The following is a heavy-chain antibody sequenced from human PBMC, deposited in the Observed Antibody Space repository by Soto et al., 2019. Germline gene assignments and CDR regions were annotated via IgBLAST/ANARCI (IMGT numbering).Heavy chain of an antibody. CDR1: GASISSGGYY. V-gene: IGHV4-31*11. CDR2: IYNSGTT. CDR3: AREGSSTVTALRALDI. D-gene: IGHD4-17*01. Sequence: QVQLQESGPGLVKPSQTLSLTCAVSGASISSGGYYWNWIRQHPGKGLEWIWHIYNSGTTHYNPSLKRRLTISVDTSKNHFFLKLDSLTAADTAVYYCAREGSSTVTALRALDIWGHGTLVTVSP. J-gene: IGHJ3*02.